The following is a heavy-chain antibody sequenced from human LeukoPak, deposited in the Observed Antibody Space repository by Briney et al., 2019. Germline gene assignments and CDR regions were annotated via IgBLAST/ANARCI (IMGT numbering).Heavy chain of an antibody. J-gene: IGHJ4*02. Sequence: AASVKVSCKASGYTFTSYGISWVRQAPGQGLEWMGWISAYNGNTNYAQKLQGRVTMTTDTSTSTAYMELRSLRSDDTAVYYCARDPFGYSYGSGFDYWGQGTLVTVSS. CDR3: ARDPFGYSYGSGFDY. CDR2: ISAYNGNT. CDR1: GYTFTSYG. D-gene: IGHD5-18*01. V-gene: IGHV1-18*01.